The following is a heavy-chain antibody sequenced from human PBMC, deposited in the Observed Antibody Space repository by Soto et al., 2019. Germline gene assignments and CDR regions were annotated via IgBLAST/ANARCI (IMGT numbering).Heavy chain of an antibody. J-gene: IGHJ6*02. CDR3: PRKLELRGSYYYYYDTDV. D-gene: IGHD1-7*01. CDR1: GYTFTDYY. V-gene: IGHV1-2*02. Sequence: PSVTVSCQASGYTFTDYYMHWVRPAPGQGLEWMGWINPNSGGTNYAQKFQGRVTMTRDTSIKTAYMELSRLRSDDTAAYYCPRKLELRGSYYYYYDTDVWGQGTTGTVSS. CDR2: INPNSGGT.